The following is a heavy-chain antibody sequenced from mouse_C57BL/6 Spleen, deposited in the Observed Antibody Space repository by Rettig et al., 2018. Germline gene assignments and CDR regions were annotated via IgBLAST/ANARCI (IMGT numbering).Heavy chain of an antibody. V-gene: IGHV1-64*01. J-gene: IGHJ2*01. CDR3: ARITTFDY. D-gene: IGHD1-1*01. CDR2: IHPNSGST. CDR1: W. Sequence: WMHWVKQRPGQGLEWIGMIHPNSGSTNYNEKFKSKATLTVDKSSSTAYMQLSSLTSEDSAVYYCARITTFDYWGQGTTLTVSS.